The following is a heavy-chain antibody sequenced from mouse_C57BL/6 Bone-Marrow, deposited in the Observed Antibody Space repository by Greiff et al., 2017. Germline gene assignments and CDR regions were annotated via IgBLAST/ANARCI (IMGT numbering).Heavy chain of an antibody. V-gene: IGHV1-74*01. J-gene: IGHJ3*01. CDR3: ANYYGSSYWFAY. D-gene: IGHD1-1*01. CDR1: GYTFTSYW. CDR2: IHPSDSDT. Sequence: VQLQQPGAELVKPGASVKVSCKASGYTFTSYWMHWVKQRPGPGLEWIGRIHPSDSDTNYNQKFKGKDTLTVDKSSSTAYMQLSSLTSEDSAVYYCANYYGSSYWFAYWGQGTLVTVSA.